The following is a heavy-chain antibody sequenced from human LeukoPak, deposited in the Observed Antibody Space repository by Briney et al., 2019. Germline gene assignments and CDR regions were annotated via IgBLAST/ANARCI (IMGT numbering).Heavy chain of an antibody. CDR3: ARGRDGYNPGNWYFDL. CDR2: INHSGST. V-gene: IGHV4-34*01. J-gene: IGHJ2*01. CDR1: GGSFSGYY. Sequence: SETLSLTCAVYGGSFSGYYWSWIRQPPGKGLEWIGEINHSGSTNYNPSLKSRVTISVDTSKNQFSLKLSSVTAADTAVYYCARGRDGYNPGNWYFDLWGRGTLVTVSS. D-gene: IGHD5-24*01.